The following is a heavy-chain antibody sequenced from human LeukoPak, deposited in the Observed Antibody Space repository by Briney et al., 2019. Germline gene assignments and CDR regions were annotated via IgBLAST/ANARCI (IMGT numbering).Heavy chain of an antibody. CDR2: MNPNSGNT. CDR3: ARDLRWSSPPDY. J-gene: IGHJ4*02. CDR1: GYTFTSYD. D-gene: IGHD4-23*01. V-gene: IGHV1-8*01. Sequence: GASVKVSCKASGYTFTSYDINWVRQATGQGLEWMGWMNPNSGNTGYAQKFQGRVTMTRNTSISTAYMELSSLRSDDTAVYYCARDLRWSSPPDYWGQGTLVTVSS.